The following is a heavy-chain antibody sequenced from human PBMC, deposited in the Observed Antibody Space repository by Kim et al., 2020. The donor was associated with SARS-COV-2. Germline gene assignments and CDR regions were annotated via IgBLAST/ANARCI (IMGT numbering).Heavy chain of an antibody. Sequence: SETLSLTCTVSGGSISSSSYYWGWIRQPPGKGLEWIGSIYYSGSTYYNPSLKSRVTISVDTSKNQFSLKLSSVTAADTAVYYCARHVRTGPQRYYYYGMDVWGQGTTVTVSS. CDR2: IYYSGST. CDR1: GGSISSSSYY. V-gene: IGHV4-39*01. J-gene: IGHJ6*02. CDR3: ARHVRTGPQRYYYYGMDV. D-gene: IGHD1-1*01.